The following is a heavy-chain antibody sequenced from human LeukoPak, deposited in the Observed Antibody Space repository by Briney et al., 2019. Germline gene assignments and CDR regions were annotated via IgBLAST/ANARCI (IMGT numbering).Heavy chain of an antibody. V-gene: IGHV3-21*01. CDR2: ISSSSSYI. D-gene: IGHD6-13*01. J-gene: IGHJ4*02. Sequence: GGSLRPSCAASGFTFSSYSMNWVRQAPGKGLEWVSSISSSSSYIYYADSVKGRFTISRDNAKNSLYLQMNSLRAEDTAVYYCARGAAAGKDYWGQGTLVTVSS. CDR3: ARGAAAGKDY. CDR1: GFTFSSYS.